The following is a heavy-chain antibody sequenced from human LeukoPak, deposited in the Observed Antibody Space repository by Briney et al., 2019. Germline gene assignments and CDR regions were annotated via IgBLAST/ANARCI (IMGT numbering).Heavy chain of an antibody. D-gene: IGHD3-16*01. CDR3: ASGSWGKFDP. CDR2: ISHNGATT. J-gene: IGHJ5*02. CDR1: GFTFNSYF. Sequence: GGSLRLSCAASGFTFNSYFVHWVRQAPGKGLEFVSGISHNGATTYYANSVKDRFTISRDNAKNSLYLQMNSLRAEDTAVYYCASGSWGKFDPWGQGTLVTVSP. V-gene: IGHV3-64*01.